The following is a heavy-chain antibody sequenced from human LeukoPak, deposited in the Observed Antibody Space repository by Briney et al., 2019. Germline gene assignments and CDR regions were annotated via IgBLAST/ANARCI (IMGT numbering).Heavy chain of an antibody. CDR3: ARHYAPPMRKWDAFDI. CDR1: GYSFSSFW. J-gene: IGHJ3*02. CDR2: IYPGDSDT. Sequence: GESLKISCKGSGYSFSSFWIGWVRQMPGKGLEWMGIIYPGDSDTRYSPSFQGQVTISADKSISTAYLQWSSLKASDTAMYYCARHYAPPMRKWDAFDIWGQGTMVTVSS. V-gene: IGHV5-51*01. D-gene: IGHD2-2*01.